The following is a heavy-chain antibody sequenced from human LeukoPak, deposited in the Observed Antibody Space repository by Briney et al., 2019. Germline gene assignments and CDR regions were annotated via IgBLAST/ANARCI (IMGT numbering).Heavy chain of an antibody. Sequence: PGGSLRLSCAASGFTFSSYGMHWVRQAPGKGLEWVAVIWYDGSNKYYADSVKGRFTISRDNSKNTLYLQMNSLRAEDTAVYYCARELHDYVWGSYRAHDAFDIWGQGTMVTVSS. CDR3: ARELHDYVWGSYRAHDAFDI. J-gene: IGHJ3*02. D-gene: IGHD3-16*02. CDR1: GFTFSSYG. CDR2: IWYDGSNK. V-gene: IGHV3-33*01.